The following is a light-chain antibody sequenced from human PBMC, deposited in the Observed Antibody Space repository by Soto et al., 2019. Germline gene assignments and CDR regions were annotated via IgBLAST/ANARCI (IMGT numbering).Light chain of an antibody. CDR3: QQRSTWPIT. CDR1: LSISSY. V-gene: IGKV3-11*01. Sequence: EVVLTQSPATLSLSPGDSATLSGRASLSISSYLAWYQQKPGHAPILLIYDASNRPTDIPSRFSGSGSGTEFTLTISSLEPEDFAAYYCQQRSTWPITFGQGTRLEIK. CDR2: DAS. J-gene: IGKJ5*01.